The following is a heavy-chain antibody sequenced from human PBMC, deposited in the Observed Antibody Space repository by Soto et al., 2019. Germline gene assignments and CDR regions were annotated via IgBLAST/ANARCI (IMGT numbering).Heavy chain of an antibody. D-gene: IGHD6-13*01. CDR3: ARDQGGAAAGITWFDP. CDR2: IHSSGST. CDR1: GASMNSYH. Sequence: QVQLQASGPGLVKPSETLSLTCTVSGASMNSYHWSWIRQPAGKGLEWIGHIHSSGSTNYNPSLKSRVTMSVDTSKNQFSLRLMSLTAADTAVYYCARDQGGAAAGITWFDPWGQGSLVTVSS. J-gene: IGHJ5*02. V-gene: IGHV4-4*07.